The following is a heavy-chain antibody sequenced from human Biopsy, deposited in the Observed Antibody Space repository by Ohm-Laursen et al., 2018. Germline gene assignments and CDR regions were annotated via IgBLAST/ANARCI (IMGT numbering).Heavy chain of an antibody. CDR1: GGSIRGSTYY. Sequence: GTLSLTCNVSGGSIRGSTYYWGWLRQPPGKGLEWIGHVYYSGSTFYNSSLESRGTVSVDTSKNQFHLRLTSMSASDTAVYYCARHSLDDFWSGAHYYFDYWGLGTLVTVSS. CDR3: ARHSLDDFWSGAHYYFDY. D-gene: IGHD3-3*01. V-gene: IGHV4-39*01. CDR2: VYYSGST. J-gene: IGHJ4*02.